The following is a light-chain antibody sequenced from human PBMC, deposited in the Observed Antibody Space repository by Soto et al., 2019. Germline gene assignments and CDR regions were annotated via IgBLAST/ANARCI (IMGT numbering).Light chain of an antibody. Sequence: QSVRTQSSSASASLGSSVKSTCALSSGHSSYIIAWHQQQPGKAPRYLMKLEGSGSYNKGSGVPDRFSGSSSGADRYLTISNLQFEDEADYYCETWDSNTRVFGGGTKLTVL. CDR2: LEGSGSY. V-gene: IGLV4-60*02. CDR1: SGHSSYI. CDR3: ETWDSNTRV. J-gene: IGLJ3*02.